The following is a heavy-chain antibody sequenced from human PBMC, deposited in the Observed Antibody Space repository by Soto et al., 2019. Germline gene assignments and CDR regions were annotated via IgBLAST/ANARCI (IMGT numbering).Heavy chain of an antibody. CDR3: ARVITYYYDSSGYYHFDY. V-gene: IGHV1-2*02. Sequence: ASVKVSCKASGYTFTGYYMHWVRQAPGQGLEWMGWINPNSGGTNYAQKFQGRVTMTRDTSISTAYMELSRLRSDDTAVYYCARVITYYYDSSGYYHFDYWGQGTLVTVSS. D-gene: IGHD3-22*01. CDR1: GYTFTGYY. J-gene: IGHJ4*02. CDR2: INPNSGGT.